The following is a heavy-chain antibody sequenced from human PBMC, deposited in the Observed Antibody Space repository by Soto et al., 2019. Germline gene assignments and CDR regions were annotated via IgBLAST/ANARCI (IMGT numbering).Heavy chain of an antibody. V-gene: IGHV1-18*01. CDR1: GYTFTSYG. Sequence: ASVKVSCKASGYTFTSYGISWVRQAPGQGLEGMGGISAYNGNTNYAQKLQGRVTMTTDTSTSTAYMALRSLRSDDTAVYYCERPGPKRADTVVVVAATPTYGMDVWGQGTTVTVSS. CDR3: ERPGPKRADTVVVVAATPTYGMDV. D-gene: IGHD2-15*01. CDR2: ISAYNGNT. J-gene: IGHJ6*02.